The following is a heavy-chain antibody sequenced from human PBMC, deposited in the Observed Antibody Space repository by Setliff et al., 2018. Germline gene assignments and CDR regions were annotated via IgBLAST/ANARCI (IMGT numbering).Heavy chain of an antibody. CDR3: RFWSGYLKNGF. CDR2: IIHSGST. D-gene: IGHD3-3*01. V-gene: IGHV4-34*12. CDR1: GGSFSNYY. Sequence: PSETLSLTCTVYGGSFSNYYWSWIRQPPGKGLEWIGEIIHSGSTNYNPSLTSRVTISVDTSKNQFSLKLSSVTAADTAVYYCRFWSGYLKNGFWGQGTLVTVSS. J-gene: IGHJ4*02.